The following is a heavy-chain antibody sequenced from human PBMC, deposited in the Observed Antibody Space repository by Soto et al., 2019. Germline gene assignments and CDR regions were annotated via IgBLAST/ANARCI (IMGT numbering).Heavy chain of an antibody. J-gene: IGHJ6*02. CDR1: GFSLSTSGVG. CDR3: SYLPCSGGSCYWFSFSGMDV. D-gene: IGHD2-15*01. Sequence: QITLKESGPTLVKPTQTLTLTCTFSGFSLSTSGVGVAWIRQPPGKALEWLALIYWDDAKPYRPPLESRLTITKDTSNNQVVLTMTNIDSVDTATYYCSYLPCSGGSCYWFSFSGMDVWGQCTTVPVSS. V-gene: IGHV2-5*02. CDR2: IYWDDAK.